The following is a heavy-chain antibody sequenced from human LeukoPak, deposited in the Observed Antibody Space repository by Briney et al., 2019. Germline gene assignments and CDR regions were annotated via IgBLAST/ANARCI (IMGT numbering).Heavy chain of an antibody. CDR1: GYSISSGYY. D-gene: IGHD5-24*01. CDR3: ARTIDGYNPDFDY. Sequence: SETLSLTCAVSGYSISSGYYWGWIRHPPGKGLEWIGSIYHSGSTYYNPSLKRRGTISVDTSKNQFSLKLSSVTAADTAVYYCARTIDGYNPDFDYWGQGTLVTVSS. CDR2: IYHSGST. J-gene: IGHJ4*02. V-gene: IGHV4-38-2*01.